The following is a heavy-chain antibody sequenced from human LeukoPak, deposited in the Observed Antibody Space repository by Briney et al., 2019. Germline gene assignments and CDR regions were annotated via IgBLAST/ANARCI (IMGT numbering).Heavy chain of an antibody. CDR3: ASLEWLSTTHYGMDV. V-gene: IGHV3-30-3*01. CDR2: ISYDGSNK. J-gene: IGHJ6*02. D-gene: IGHD3-3*01. CDR1: GFTFSSYA. Sequence: PGGSLRLSCAASGFTFSSYAMHWVRQAPGKGLEWVAVISYDGSNKYYADSVKGRFTISRGNSKNTLYLQMNSLRAEDTAVYYCASLEWLSTTHYGMDVWGQGTTVTVSS.